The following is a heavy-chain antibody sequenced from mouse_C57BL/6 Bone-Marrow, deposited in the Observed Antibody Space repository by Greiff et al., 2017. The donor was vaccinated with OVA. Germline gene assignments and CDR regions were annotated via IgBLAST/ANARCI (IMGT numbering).Heavy chain of an antibody. CDR2: IYPGDGDT. D-gene: IGHD1-1*01. V-gene: IGHV1-82*01. Sequence: QVQLKESGPELVKPGASVKISCKASGYAFSSSWMNWVKQRPGKGLEWIGRIYPGDGDTNYNGKFKGKATLTADKSSSTAYMQLSSLTSEDSAVYFCARRSFTTVVAENWYFDVWGTGTTVTVSS. CDR1: GYAFSSSW. CDR3: ARRSFTTVVAENWYFDV. J-gene: IGHJ1*03.